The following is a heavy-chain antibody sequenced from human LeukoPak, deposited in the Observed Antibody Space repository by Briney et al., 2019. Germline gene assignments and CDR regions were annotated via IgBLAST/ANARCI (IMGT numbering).Heavy chain of an antibody. D-gene: IGHD3-10*01. J-gene: IGHJ4*02. Sequence: GASVKVSCKASGYTFTGCYMHWVRQAPGQGLEWMGWINPNSGGTNYAQKFQGRVTMTRDTSISTAYMELSRLRSDDTAVYYCARAPPYYGSGSYYGDFDYWGQGTLVTASS. V-gene: IGHV1-2*02. CDR3: ARAPPYYGSGSYYGDFDY. CDR2: INPNSGGT. CDR1: GYTFTGCY.